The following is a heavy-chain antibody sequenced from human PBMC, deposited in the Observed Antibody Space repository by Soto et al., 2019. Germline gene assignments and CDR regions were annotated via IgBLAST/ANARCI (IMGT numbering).Heavy chain of an antibody. D-gene: IGHD3-3*01. CDR2: ISGSGGST. CDR3: AKVPAIYYDFWSGYHDY. J-gene: IGHJ4*02. Sequence: PGGSLRLSCAASGFTFSSYAMSWVRQAPGKGLEWVSAISGSGGSTYYADSVKGRFTISRDNSKNTLYLQMNSLRAEDTAVYYCAKVPAIYYDFWSGYHDYWGQGTLVPSPQ. V-gene: IGHV3-23*01. CDR1: GFTFSSYA.